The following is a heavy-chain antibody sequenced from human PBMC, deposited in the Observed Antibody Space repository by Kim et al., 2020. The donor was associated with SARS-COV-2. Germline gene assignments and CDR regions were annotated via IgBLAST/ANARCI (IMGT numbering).Heavy chain of an antibody. D-gene: IGHD3-16*02. CDR3: ARDFVITFGGVIVFDY. V-gene: IGHV1-3*01. Sequence: ASVKVSCKASGYTFTSYAMHWVRQAPGQRLEWMGWINPGNGNTKYSQKFQGRVTITRDTSASTAYMELSSLRSEDTAVYYCARDFVITFGGVIVFDYWGQGTLVTVSS. J-gene: IGHJ4*02. CDR2: INPGNGNT. CDR1: GYTFTSYA.